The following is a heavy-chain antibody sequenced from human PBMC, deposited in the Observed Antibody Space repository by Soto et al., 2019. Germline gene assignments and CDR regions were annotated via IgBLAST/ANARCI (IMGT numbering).Heavy chain of an antibody. Sequence: PGGSLRLSCAASGFTFSIYSMYWVRQAPGKGLEWVSRTNSDGSDTSYADSVKGRFTISRDNAKNTLYLQMNSLRAEDTAVYYCARDRGWSLFDYWGQGTLVTVSS. CDR2: TNSDGSDT. CDR1: GFTFSIYS. J-gene: IGHJ4*02. V-gene: IGHV3-74*01. CDR3: ARDRGWSLFDY. D-gene: IGHD6-19*01.